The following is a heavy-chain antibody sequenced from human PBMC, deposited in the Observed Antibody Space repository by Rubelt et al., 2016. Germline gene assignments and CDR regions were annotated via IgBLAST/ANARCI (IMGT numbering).Heavy chain of an antibody. CDR3: ARYYYYGMDV. CDR2: IDPSDSYT. CDR1: GYRFSTSW. Sequence: EVQLEQSGAEMKKPGESLKISCKGSGYRFSTSWIAWVRQMPGKGLEWMGRIDPSDSYTNYSPSFQGHVTISADKSISTAYLPWSSLKASDTAMYYCARYYYYGMDVWGQGTTVTVSS. V-gene: IGHV5-10-1*01. J-gene: IGHJ6*02.